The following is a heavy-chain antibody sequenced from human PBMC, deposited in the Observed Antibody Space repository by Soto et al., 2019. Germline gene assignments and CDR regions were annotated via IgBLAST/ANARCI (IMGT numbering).Heavy chain of an antibody. D-gene: IGHD3-10*01. Sequence: QVQLVQSGAEVKKPGSSVKVSCKASGGTFSSYTISWVRQAPGQGLEWMGRIIPILGIANYAQKFQGRVTITXXKXTXXAYMELSSLRSEDTAVYYCARDWRPNGSGRYGMDVWGQGTTVTVSS. J-gene: IGHJ6*02. CDR1: GGTFSSYT. CDR2: IIPILGIA. CDR3: ARDWRPNGSGRYGMDV. V-gene: IGHV1-69*08.